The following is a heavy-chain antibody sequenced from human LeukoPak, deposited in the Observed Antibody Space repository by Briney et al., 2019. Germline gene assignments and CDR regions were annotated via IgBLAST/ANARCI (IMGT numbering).Heavy chain of an antibody. CDR2: ISDSDGRT. V-gene: IGHV3-23*01. Sequence: GGSLRLSCAASGFTFSSYAMSWVRQAPGKGLEWVSAISDSDGRTYYAESVKGRFTISRDNSKNTLYLQMNSLRAEDTAVYYCAKAVRGYSSSSDYWGQGTLVTVSS. D-gene: IGHD6-13*01. CDR1: GFTFSSYA. J-gene: IGHJ4*02. CDR3: AKAVRGYSSSSDY.